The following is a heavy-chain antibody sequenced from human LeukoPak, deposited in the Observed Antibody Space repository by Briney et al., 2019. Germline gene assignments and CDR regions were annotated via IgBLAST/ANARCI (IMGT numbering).Heavy chain of an antibody. CDR3: ARGLSSSWYRSERSHHHNHRYFDY. D-gene: IGHD6-13*01. J-gene: IGHJ4*02. Sequence: PPETLSLTCAVYGGSFSGYYWSWIRQPPGKGLEWIGEINHSGSTNYNPSLKSRVTISVDTSKNQFSLKLSSVTAADTAVYYCARGLSSSWYRSERSHHHNHRYFDYWGQGTLVTVSS. CDR2: INHSGST. CDR1: GGSFSGYY. V-gene: IGHV4-34*01.